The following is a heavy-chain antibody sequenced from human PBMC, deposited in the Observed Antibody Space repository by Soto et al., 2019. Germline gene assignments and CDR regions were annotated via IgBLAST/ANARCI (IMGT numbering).Heavy chain of an antibody. J-gene: IGHJ4*02. CDR1: GISLSNDRTG. CDR2: IFSNDEK. V-gene: IGHV2-26*01. CDR3: ARILRNNHHPPDY. Sequence: QVTLKESGPVLVKPTETLTLTCTVSGISLSNDRTGVRWIRHPPGKALEWLAHIFSNDEKSHSTSLKSRLTISKDTSKNQVVLTMTNVDPVDTATYFCARILRNNHHPPDYWGQGTLVTVSS.